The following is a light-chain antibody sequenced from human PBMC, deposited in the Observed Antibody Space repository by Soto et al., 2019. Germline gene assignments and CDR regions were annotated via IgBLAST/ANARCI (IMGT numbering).Light chain of an antibody. CDR3: QTWDTGSVI. CDR1: SGHSSYA. J-gene: IGLJ2*01. CDR2: LNSDGSH. V-gene: IGLV4-69*01. Sequence: QAVVTQSPSASASLGASVKFTCTLSSGHSSYAIAWHQQQPEKGPRYLMKLNSDGSHNKGDGIPDRFSGSSSGAERYLTISSHQSEDEADYYCQTWDTGSVIFGGGTKLTVL.